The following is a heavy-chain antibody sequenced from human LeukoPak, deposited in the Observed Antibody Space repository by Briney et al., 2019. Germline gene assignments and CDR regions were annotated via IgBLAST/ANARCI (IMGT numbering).Heavy chain of an antibody. V-gene: IGHV3-20*04. CDR1: GFTFNTHA. D-gene: IGHD2-2*01. CDR2: INWSGGST. J-gene: IGHJ4*02. CDR3: ARAPITSPFYFDY. Sequence: GGSLRLSCAASGFTFNTHAMSWVRQAPGKGLEWVSGINWSGGSTGYADPLRGRFTISRDNAKNSLYLQMDSLRAEDTALYYCARAPITSPFYFDYWGQGTLVTVSS.